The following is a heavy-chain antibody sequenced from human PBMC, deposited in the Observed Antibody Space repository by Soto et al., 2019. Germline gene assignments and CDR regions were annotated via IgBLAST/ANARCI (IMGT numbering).Heavy chain of an antibody. CDR3: ATHYYDSSGYSDDAFDI. CDR2: IYPGDSDT. J-gene: IGHJ3*02. CDR1: GYSFTSYW. V-gene: IGHV5-51*01. D-gene: IGHD3-22*01. Sequence: KTPGESLKISCKGSGYSFTSYWISWVRQMPGKGLEWMGIIYPGDSDTRYSPSFQGQVTISADKSISTAYLQWSSLKASDTAMYYCATHYYDSSGYSDDAFDIWGQGTMVTVSS.